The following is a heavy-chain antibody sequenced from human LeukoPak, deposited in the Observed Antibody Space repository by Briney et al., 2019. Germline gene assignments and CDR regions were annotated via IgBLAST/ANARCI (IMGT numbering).Heavy chain of an antibody. CDR3: ARELDGYNHFDY. Sequence: GGSLRLSCAATFSTYSMHWVRQAPGKGLEWVAVISYEGSNKRHADSVKGRFTISRDNSKNTLYLQMSSRRAEDTAVYYCARELDGYNHFDYWGQGTLVTVSS. D-gene: IGHD5-24*01. CDR1: TFSTYS. CDR2: ISYEGSNK. V-gene: IGHV3-30-3*01. J-gene: IGHJ4*02.